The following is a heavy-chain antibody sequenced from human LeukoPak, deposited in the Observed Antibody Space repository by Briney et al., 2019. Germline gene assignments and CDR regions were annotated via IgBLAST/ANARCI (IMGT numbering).Heavy chain of an antibody. V-gene: IGHV4-38-2*02. Sequence: SETLSLTCTVSGYSISSGYYWGWIRQPPGKGLEWIGSIYHSGNTYYNPSLNSRVTISVDTSKNQFSLKLSSVTAADTAVYYCARLESSSACCFVDYWGQGTLVTVSS. CDR3: ARLESSSACCFVDY. CDR2: IYHSGNT. D-gene: IGHD6-6*01. CDR1: GYSISSGYY. J-gene: IGHJ4*02.